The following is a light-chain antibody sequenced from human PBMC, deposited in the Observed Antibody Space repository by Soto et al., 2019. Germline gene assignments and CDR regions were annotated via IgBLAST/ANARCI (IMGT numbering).Light chain of an antibody. J-gene: IGLJ2*01. CDR2: EVS. CDR1: SSDVGGYNY. V-gene: IGLV2-14*01. CDR3: GSYTSSSTLV. Sequence: QSALTQPASVSGSPGQSITISCTGTSSDVGGYNYVSWYQQHPGKAPKLKIYEVSNRPSGVSNRFSGSKSGNTASLTISGLQAEDEADYYCGSYTSSSTLVFGGGTNVTVL.